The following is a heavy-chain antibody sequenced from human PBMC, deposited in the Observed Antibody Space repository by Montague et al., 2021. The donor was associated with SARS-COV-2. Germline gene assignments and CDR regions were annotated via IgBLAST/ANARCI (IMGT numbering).Heavy chain of an antibody. CDR3: AKGSVAIVVVVAATPPYFDY. D-gene: IGHD2-15*01. Sequence: SETLSLTCAVYGGSFRGYYWSWIRQPPGKGLEWIGEINHSGSTNYNPSLKSRVTISVDTSKNQFSLKLSSVTAADTAVYYCAKGSVAIVVVVAATPPYFDYWGQGTLVTVSS. J-gene: IGHJ4*02. CDR1: GGSFRGYY. V-gene: IGHV4-34*01. CDR2: INHSGST.